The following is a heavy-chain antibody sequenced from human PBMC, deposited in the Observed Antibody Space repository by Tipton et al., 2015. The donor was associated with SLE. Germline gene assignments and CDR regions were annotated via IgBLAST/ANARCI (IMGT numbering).Heavy chain of an antibody. CDR3: ARGGGGDVLNWFDP. D-gene: IGHD2-21*01. J-gene: IGHJ5*02. CDR1: GGSIRSSGYY. CDR2: IYFTGST. V-gene: IGHV4-31*03. Sequence: TLSLTCTVSGGSIRSSGYYWSWIRQHPGKGLEWIGYIYFTGSTHYNPSLRSRLLISLDTSKNQFSLKINSVTAADTAIYFCARGGGGDVLNWFDPWGQGTLVSVSP.